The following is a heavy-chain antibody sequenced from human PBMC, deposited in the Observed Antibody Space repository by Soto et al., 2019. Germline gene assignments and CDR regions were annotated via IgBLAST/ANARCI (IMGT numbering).Heavy chain of an antibody. D-gene: IGHD4-17*01. CDR3: ATIGDRDGFDL. CDR2: ISTSGTYV. V-gene: IGHV3-21*06. Sequence: EVQLVESGGGLVKPGESLRLSCAASGFAFITYNMKWVRQAPGKGLEWVSSISTSGTYVFYAGSVRGRFTIFRDDAKNSLHLPMNSLRAEDTALYYCATIGDRDGFDLWGQGTAVTVSA. J-gene: IGHJ3*01. CDR1: GFAFITYN.